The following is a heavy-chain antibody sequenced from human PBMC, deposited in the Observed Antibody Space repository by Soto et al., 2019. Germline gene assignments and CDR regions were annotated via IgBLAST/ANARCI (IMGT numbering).Heavy chain of an antibody. D-gene: IGHD3-16*01. V-gene: IGHV3-73*02. CDR3: ARLAEWGYYDGMDV. CDR2: IRSKADNYAT. CDR1: GFTFSVSA. J-gene: IGHJ6*02. Sequence: EVQLVESGGGLVQPGGSLKLSCAVSGFTFSVSAIHWVRQASGKGLEWVGRIRSKADNYATAYGASVKGRFSISRDDSENTAYLQRSSRNAEDRAVDYCARLAEWGYYDGMDVWGQGTTVTFSS.